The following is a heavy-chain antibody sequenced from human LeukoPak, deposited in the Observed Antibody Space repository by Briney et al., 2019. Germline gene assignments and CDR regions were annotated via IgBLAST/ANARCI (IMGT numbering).Heavy chain of an antibody. V-gene: IGHV3-23*01. J-gene: IGHJ4*02. CDR2: ISGSGGST. Sequence: GGSLRLSCAASGFTFSSYAMSWVRQAPGKGLEWVSVISGSGGSTYYADSVKGRFTVSRDNSKNTLYLQMSSLRAEDTAVYYCAKEPSHSSGYWDSWGQGTLVTVSS. CDR1: GFTFSSYA. D-gene: IGHD3-22*01. CDR3: AKEPSHSSGYWDS.